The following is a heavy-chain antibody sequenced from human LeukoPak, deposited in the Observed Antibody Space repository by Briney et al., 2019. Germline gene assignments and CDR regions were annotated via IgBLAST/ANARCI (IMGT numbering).Heavy chain of an antibody. CDR3: ARVRYYGSGSYHRYYYYMDV. D-gene: IGHD3-10*01. CDR2: INHSGST. V-gene: IGHV4-34*01. CDR1: GGSFSGYY. J-gene: IGHJ6*03. Sequence: SETLSLTCAVYGGSFSGYYWSWIRQPPGKGLEWIGEINHSGSTNYNPSLKSRVTISVDTSKNQFSLKLSSVTAADTAVYYCARVRYYGSGSYHRYYYYMDVWGKGTTVTVSS.